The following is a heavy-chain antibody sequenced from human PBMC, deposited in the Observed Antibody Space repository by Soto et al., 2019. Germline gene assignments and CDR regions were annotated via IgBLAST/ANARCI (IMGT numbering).Heavy chain of an antibody. D-gene: IGHD5-12*01. CDR1: GVSISSGGYY. CDR3: ARRVAEMATTR. CDR2: IYYSGST. Sequence: ILSLTCTVSGVSISSGGYYWSWIRQHPGKSLEWIGYIYYSGSTYYNPSLKSRVTISVDTSKNQFSLKLSSVTAADTAVYYCARRVAEMATTRWGQGTLVTVSS. J-gene: IGHJ4*02. V-gene: IGHV4-30-4*08.